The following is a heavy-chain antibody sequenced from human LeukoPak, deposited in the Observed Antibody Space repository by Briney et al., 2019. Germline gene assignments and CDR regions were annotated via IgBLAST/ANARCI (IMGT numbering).Heavy chain of an antibody. V-gene: IGHV3-53*01. D-gene: IGHD3-3*01. CDR2: IYSGGST. CDR3: AREIRF. CDR1: RITFSSYA. J-gene: IGHJ4*02. Sequence: PGGSLRLSCAASRITFSSYAMSWVRQAPGKGLEWVSVIYSGGSTYYADSVKGRFTISRDNSKNTLYLQMNSLRAEDTAVYYCAREIRFWGQGTLVTASS.